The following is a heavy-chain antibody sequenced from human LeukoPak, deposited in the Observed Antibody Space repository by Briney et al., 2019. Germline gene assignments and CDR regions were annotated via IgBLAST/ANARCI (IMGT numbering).Heavy chain of an antibody. D-gene: IGHD6-13*01. V-gene: IGHV4-61*02. CDR1: GASISSGNYF. J-gene: IGHJ2*01. Sequence: SETLSLTCTVSGASISSGNYFWTWIRQPAWNGLEWIGRIYTSGSTNYNPSLKSRVTMSEDTSKKQFSLKLSSVTAADTAVYYCARLSSSWYQDWYFDLWGRGTLVTVSS. CDR2: IYTSGST. CDR3: ARLSSSWYQDWYFDL.